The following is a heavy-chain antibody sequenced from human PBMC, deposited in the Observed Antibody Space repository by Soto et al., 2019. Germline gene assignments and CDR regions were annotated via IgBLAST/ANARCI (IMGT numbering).Heavy chain of an antibody. CDR2: IYYSGST. V-gene: IGHV4-31*03. D-gene: IGHD6-6*01. CDR3: ARATPVPTSFDY. Sequence: LSLTCTVSGGSISSGGYYWSWIRQHPGKGLEWIGYIYYSGSTYYNPSLKSRVTISVDTSKNQFSLKLSSVTAADTAVYYCARATPVPTSFDYWGQGTLVTVSS. J-gene: IGHJ4*02. CDR1: GGSISSGGYY.